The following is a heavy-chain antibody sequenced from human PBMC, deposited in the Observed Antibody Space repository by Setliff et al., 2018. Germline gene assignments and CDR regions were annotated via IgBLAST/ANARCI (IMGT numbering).Heavy chain of an antibody. Sequence: KPSETLSLTCTVSGGSISSYYWSWIRQPAGKGLEWIGRIYTSGSTNYNPSLKSRVTMSVDTSKNQFSLKLSSVTAADTAVYYCARSYYSFWSGYYRVNWFDPWGQGTLVTVSS. D-gene: IGHD3-3*01. J-gene: IGHJ5*02. V-gene: IGHV4-4*07. CDR2: IYTSGST. CDR1: GGSISSYY. CDR3: ARSYYSFWSGYYRVNWFDP.